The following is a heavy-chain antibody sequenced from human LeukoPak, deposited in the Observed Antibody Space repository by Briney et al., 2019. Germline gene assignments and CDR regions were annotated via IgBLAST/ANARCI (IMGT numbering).Heavy chain of an antibody. D-gene: IGHD3-3*01. J-gene: IGHJ4*02. Sequence: GASVKVSCKASGYTFTGYYIHWVRQAPGQGLEWMGWINPNSGDTNYALSFQGRVTMTRDTSLSTTYMEVTRLTSDDTAVYYCARGAGTDFWSGYQTYEDYWGQGTLVTVSS. CDR1: GYTFTGYY. V-gene: IGHV1-2*02. CDR2: INPNSGDT. CDR3: ARGAGTDFWSGYQTYEDY.